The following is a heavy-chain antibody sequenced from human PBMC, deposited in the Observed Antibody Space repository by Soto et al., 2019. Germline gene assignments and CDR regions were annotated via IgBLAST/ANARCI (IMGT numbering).Heavy chain of an antibody. V-gene: IGHV3-21*01. CDR1: GFTFSSYS. CDR2: ISSGSDYI. J-gene: IGHJ3*01. Sequence: EVQLVESGGGLVKPGGSLRLSCAASGFTFSSYSMNWVRQAPGKGLEWVSSISSGSDYIFYADSVKGRFTISRDNAKNSLFLQMNRLTAEATAVYYCARSPVGDAFNVWGQGTVVTVSS. CDR3: ARSPVGDAFNV.